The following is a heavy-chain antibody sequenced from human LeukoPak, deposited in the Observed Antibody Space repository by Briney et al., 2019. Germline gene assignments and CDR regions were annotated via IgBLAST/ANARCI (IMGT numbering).Heavy chain of an antibody. CDR1: GFTFSSYG. V-gene: IGHV3-30*18. CDR3: AKDQGGKDGYNSFDY. Sequence: GGSLRLSCAASGFTFSSYGMHWVRQAPGKGLEWVAVISYDGSNKYYADFVKGRFTISRDNSKNTLYLQMNSLRAEDTAVYYCAKDQGGKDGYNSFDYWGQGTLVTVSS. CDR2: ISYDGSNK. J-gene: IGHJ4*02. D-gene: IGHD5-24*01.